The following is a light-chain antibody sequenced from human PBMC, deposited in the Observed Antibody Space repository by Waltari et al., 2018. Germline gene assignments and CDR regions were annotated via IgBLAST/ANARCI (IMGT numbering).Light chain of an antibody. CDR2: DAS. V-gene: IGKV1-33*01. CDR3: QQFDNFPLT. J-gene: IGKJ4*01. Sequence: DIQMTQSPSSLSASVGDSVTITCQASQDISNYLNWYQQKPGKAPKVLIHDASDLETGVPSMFSGSGSGTDFTFTISSLQPEDFATYYCQQFDNFPLTFGGGTKVEIK. CDR1: QDISNY.